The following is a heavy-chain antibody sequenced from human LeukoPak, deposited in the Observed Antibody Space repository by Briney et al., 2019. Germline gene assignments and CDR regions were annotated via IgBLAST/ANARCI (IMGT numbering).Heavy chain of an antibody. CDR2: IYYSGST. V-gene: IGHV4-31*03. J-gene: IGHJ3*02. Sequence: SETLSLTCTVSGGSIFSGGYYWSWIRQPPGNGLEWIGYIYYSGSTCYNPSLKSRVTISMDTSKNLLSLKLSSVTAADTAVYYFARISSRGLGFDSWGQGSMVTVSS. D-gene: IGHD3/OR15-3a*01. CDR1: GGSIFSGGYY. CDR3: ARISSRGLGFDS.